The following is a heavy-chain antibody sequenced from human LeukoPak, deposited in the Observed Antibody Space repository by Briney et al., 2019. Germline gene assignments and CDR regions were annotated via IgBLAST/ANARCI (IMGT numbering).Heavy chain of an antibody. CDR1: GGSFSGYY. D-gene: IGHD3-10*01. J-gene: IGHJ4*02. CDR3: ARQRSYYYGSGSNTQY. CDR2: INHSGST. V-gene: IGHV4-34*01. Sequence: SETLSLTCAVYGGSFSGYYWSWIRQPPGKGLEWIGEINHSGSTNYNPSLKSRVTISVDTSKNQFSLKLSSVTAADTAVYYCARQRSYYYGSGSNTQYWGQGALVTVSS.